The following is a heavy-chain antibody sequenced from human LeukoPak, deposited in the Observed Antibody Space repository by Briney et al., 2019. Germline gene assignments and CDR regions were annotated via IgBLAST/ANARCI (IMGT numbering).Heavy chain of an antibody. V-gene: IGHV1-46*01. J-gene: IGHJ4*02. D-gene: IGHD2-2*02. CDR1: GYTFTSYY. CDR2: INPSGGST. CDR3: ARESMAATAIYSFDY. Sequence: ASVKVSCKASGYTFTSYYMHWVRQAPGQGLEWMGIINPSGGSTSYAQKFQGRVTMTRDTSTSTVYMELSSLGSEDTAVYYCARESMAATAIYSFDYWGQGTLVTVSS.